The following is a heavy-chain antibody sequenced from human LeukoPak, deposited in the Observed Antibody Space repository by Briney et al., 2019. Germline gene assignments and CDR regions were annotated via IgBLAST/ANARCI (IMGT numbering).Heavy chain of an antibody. CDR3: ARGPRYYDYVWGSYRPSANNWFDP. CDR1: GGSFSGYY. D-gene: IGHD3-16*02. V-gene: IGHV4-34*01. Sequence: KPSETLSLTCAVYGGSFSGYYWSWIRQPPGKGLEWIGEINHSGSTNYNPSLKSRVTISVDTSKNQFSLKLSSVTAADTAVYYCARGPRYYDYVWGSYRPSANNWFDPWGQETLVTVSS. CDR2: INHSGST. J-gene: IGHJ5*02.